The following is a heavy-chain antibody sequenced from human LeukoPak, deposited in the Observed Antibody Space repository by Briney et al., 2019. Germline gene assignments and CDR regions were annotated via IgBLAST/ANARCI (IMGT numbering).Heavy chain of an antibody. V-gene: IGHV3-48*04. CDR3: ARDYGGSSPFDY. Sequence: GGSLRLSCAASGFTFSSYTMNWVRQAPGKGLEWVSYISSSGSTIYYADSVKGRFTISRDNAKNSLYLQMNSLRAEDTAVYYCARDYGGSSPFDYWGQGTLVTVSS. J-gene: IGHJ4*02. CDR2: ISSSGSTI. CDR1: GFTFSSYT. D-gene: IGHD4-23*01.